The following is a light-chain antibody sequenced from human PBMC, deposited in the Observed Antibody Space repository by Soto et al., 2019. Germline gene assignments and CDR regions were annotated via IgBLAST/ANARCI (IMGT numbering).Light chain of an antibody. Sequence: EIVMTQSPATLSVTPGQRGTLSCRASQIVGNSLAWYQQKPGQAPRLLIYGVSTRATGIPARFSGSGSGTEFTLTISSLQSEDFAFYYCQQYSKWPWTFGQGTKVDIK. CDR3: QQYSKWPWT. CDR2: GVS. J-gene: IGKJ1*01. CDR1: QIVGNS. V-gene: IGKV3-15*01.